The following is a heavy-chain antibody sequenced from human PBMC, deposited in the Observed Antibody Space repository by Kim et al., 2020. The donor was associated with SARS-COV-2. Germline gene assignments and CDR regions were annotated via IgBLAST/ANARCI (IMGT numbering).Heavy chain of an antibody. Sequence: SVKVSCKASGGTFSSYAISWVRQAPGQGLEWMGGIIPIFGTANYAQKFQGRVTITADESTSTAYMELSSLRSEDTAVYYCARVRLSYGDYVTNTGGYYYYGMDVWGQGTTVTVSS. V-gene: IGHV1-69*13. CDR1: GGTFSSYA. CDR3: ARVRLSYGDYVTNTGGYYYYGMDV. CDR2: IIPIFGTA. D-gene: IGHD4-17*01. J-gene: IGHJ6*02.